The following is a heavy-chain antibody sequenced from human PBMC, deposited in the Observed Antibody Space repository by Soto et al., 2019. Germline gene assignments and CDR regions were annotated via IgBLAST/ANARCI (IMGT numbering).Heavy chain of an antibody. V-gene: IGHV3-23*01. Sequence: GSPRLSCSASGFTFRIYAFPWVRQAPGKGLEWVSAISGSGGSTYYADSVKGRFTISRDNSKNTLYLQMNSLRAEDTAVYYCAKDPLRFLEWLTPFDYWGQGTLVTVSS. J-gene: IGHJ4*02. CDR3: AKDPLRFLEWLTPFDY. D-gene: IGHD3-3*01. CDR2: ISGSGGST. CDR1: GFTFRIYA.